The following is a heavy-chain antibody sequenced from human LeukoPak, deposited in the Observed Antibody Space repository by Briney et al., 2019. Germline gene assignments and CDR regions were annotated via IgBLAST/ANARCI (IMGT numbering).Heavy chain of an antibody. CDR3: ARDLGPHSSSWYGYYYYYGMDV. D-gene: IGHD6-13*01. Sequence: SQTLSLTCAISGDSVSSNSAAWNWIRQSPSRGLEWLGRTYYRSKWYNDYAVSVKSRITINPDTSKNQFSLQLNSVTPEDTAVYYCARDLGPHSSSWYGYYYYYGMDVWGQGTTVTVSS. V-gene: IGHV6-1*01. J-gene: IGHJ6*02. CDR1: GDSVSSNSAA. CDR2: TYYRSKWYN.